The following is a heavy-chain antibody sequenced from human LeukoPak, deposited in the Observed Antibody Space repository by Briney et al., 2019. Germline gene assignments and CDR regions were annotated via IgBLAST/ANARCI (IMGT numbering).Heavy chain of an antibody. J-gene: IGHJ6*02. CDR1: GFIFNDYA. V-gene: IGHV3-20*01. CDR2: IHWSGTSR. CDR3: ARALYGDYYFYGLDV. Sequence: GGSLRLSCAASGFIFNDYAISWVRQAPGKGLEWVSGIHWSGTSRGYADSVKGRFTISRDNAKNSLYLDMNSLRAEDTALYHCARALYGDYYFYGLDVWAKGPRSPSP. D-gene: IGHD4-17*01.